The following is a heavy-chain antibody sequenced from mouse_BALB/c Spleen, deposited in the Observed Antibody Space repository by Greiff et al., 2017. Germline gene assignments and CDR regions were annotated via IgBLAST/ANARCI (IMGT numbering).Heavy chain of an antibody. CDR1: GFSFTSYG. CDR2: IWSGGST. J-gene: IGHJ1*01. V-gene: IGHV2-5-1*01. D-gene: IGHD1-1*01. CDR3: AEDSRGSEGYFDD. Sequence: QVQLQQSGPSLVQPSQSLSITCTASGFSFTSYGVHWVRQSPGKGLEWLGVIWSGGSTDYNAAFMSRLSINKDNSKSQVFFKMNSLQASDTAIYYCAEDSRGSEGYFDDWGAGTTVTVSS.